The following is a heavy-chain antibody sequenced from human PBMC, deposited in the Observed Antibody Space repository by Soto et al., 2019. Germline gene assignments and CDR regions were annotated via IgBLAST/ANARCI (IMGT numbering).Heavy chain of an antibody. CDR3: ARDLGMATMHLDY. J-gene: IGHJ4*02. V-gene: IGHV1-8*01. CDR1: GYTFTSYD. D-gene: IGHD5-12*01. Sequence: ASVKVSCKASGYTFTSYDINWVRQATGQGLEWMGWMNPNSGSTVYAQKFQGRVTMTRNTSISTAYMELSSLRSGDTAVHYCARDLGMATMHLDYWGQGTLVTVSS. CDR2: MNPNSGST.